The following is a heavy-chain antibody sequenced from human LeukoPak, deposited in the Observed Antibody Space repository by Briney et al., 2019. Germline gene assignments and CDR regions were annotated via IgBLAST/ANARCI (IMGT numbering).Heavy chain of an antibody. Sequence: GASVKVSCKASGYTFTGYYMHWVRQAPGQGLEWMGGIIPIFGTANYAQKFQGRVTITADESTSTAYMELSSLRSEDTAVYYCARVDSSSWYQGALGYWGQGTLVTVSS. CDR2: IIPIFGTA. D-gene: IGHD6-13*01. V-gene: IGHV1-69*13. CDR3: ARVDSSSWYQGALGY. CDR1: GYTFTGYY. J-gene: IGHJ4*02.